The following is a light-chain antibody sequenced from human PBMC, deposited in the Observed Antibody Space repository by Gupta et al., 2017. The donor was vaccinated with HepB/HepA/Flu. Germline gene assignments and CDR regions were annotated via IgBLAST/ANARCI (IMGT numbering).Light chain of an antibody. J-gene: IGKJ4*01. Sequence: DMVMTQSPLSLPVTPGEPASISCKSSQSLLDSNEYNYLDWYLQKPGQYPQLLIYLGSTRASGVPDRFSGCRSGTGFTVKLSRVEAGDVGVFYCMQALQSRQITFGGGTKVEIK. V-gene: IGKV2-28*01. CDR2: LGS. CDR3: MQALQSRQIT. CDR1: QSLLDSNEYNY.